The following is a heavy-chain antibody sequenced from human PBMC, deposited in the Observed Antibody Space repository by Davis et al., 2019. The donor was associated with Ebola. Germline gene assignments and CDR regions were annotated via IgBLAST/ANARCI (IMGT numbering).Heavy chain of an antibody. CDR3: ARDREYSLQGLDY. D-gene: IGHD4-11*01. CDR1: GYTFTDYD. V-gene: IGHV1-8*01. Sequence: ASVKVSCKASGYTFTDYDINWVRQAPGQGLEWMGWMNPKSGNTDYAQKFQGRVTMTRDTSIGTAYMELRSLTSDDTAMYYCARDREYSLQGLDYWGQGTLVTVSS. J-gene: IGHJ4*02. CDR2: MNPKSGNT.